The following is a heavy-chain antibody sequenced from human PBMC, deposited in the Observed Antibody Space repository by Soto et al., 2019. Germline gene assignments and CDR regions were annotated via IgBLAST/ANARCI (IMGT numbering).Heavy chain of an antibody. Sequence: GSLRLSCAASGFTVSSNYMSWVRQAPGKGLEWVSVIYSGGSTYYADSVKGRFTISRDNSKNTLYLQMNSLRAEDTAVYYCARGPSGYSYGPVDYWGQGTLVTVSS. D-gene: IGHD5-18*01. CDR2: IYSGGST. J-gene: IGHJ4*02. CDR3: ARGPSGYSYGPVDY. V-gene: IGHV3-66*01. CDR1: GFTVSSNY.